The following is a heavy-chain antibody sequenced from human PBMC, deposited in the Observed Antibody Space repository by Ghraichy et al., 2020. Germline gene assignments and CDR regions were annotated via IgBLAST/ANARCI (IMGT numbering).Heavy chain of an antibody. D-gene: IGHD3-10*01. CDR2: INHSGST. CDR3: ARELGGSGSYPWYYYYGMDV. Sequence: SETLSLTCAVYGGSFSGYYWSWIRQPPGKGLEWIGEINHSGSTNYNPSLKSRVTISVDTSKNQFSLKLSSVTAADTAVYYCARELGGSGSYPWYYYYGMDVWGQGTTVTVSS. V-gene: IGHV4-34*01. J-gene: IGHJ6*02. CDR1: GGSFSGYY.